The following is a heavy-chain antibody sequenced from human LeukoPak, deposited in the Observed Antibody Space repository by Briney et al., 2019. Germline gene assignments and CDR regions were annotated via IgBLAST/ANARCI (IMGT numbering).Heavy chain of an antibody. V-gene: IGHV1-69*13. CDR3: ARSRGPIYCTNGVCYTLYYFDY. D-gene: IGHD2-8*01. Sequence: SVKVSCKASGGTFSSYAISWVRQAPGQGLEWMGGIIPIFGTANYAQKFQGRVTITADESTSTAYMELNSLRSEDTAVYYCARSRGPIYCTNGVCYTLYYFDYWGQGTLVTVSS. CDR2: IIPIFGTA. CDR1: GGTFSSYA. J-gene: IGHJ4*02.